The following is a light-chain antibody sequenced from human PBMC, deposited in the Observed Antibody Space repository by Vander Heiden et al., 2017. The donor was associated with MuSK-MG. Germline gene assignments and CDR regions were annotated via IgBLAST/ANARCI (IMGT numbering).Light chain of an antibody. CDR2: GAS. CDR3: QQYNNWPPLT. J-gene: IGKJ4*01. CDR1: QSVSSN. V-gene: IGKV3-15*01. Sequence: EIVMTQSPATLSVSPGERATLSCRASQSVSSNLAWYQQKPGQAPRLLIYGASTRATGIPARFSGSAYGTEFTLIISSRQSEDFAVYYCQQYNNWPPLTFGGGTKVEIK.